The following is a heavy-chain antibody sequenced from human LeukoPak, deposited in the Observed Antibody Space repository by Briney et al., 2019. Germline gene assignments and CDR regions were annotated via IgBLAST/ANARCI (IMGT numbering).Heavy chain of an antibody. V-gene: IGHV3-20*04. J-gene: IGHJ4*02. CDR1: GFTFDDHG. D-gene: IGHD2-2*01. CDR3: ARSPTSWYFDY. Sequence: PGGSLRLSCAASGFTFDDHGMSWVRQAPGKGLEWVSGINWNGGSTGYVDSVKGRFTIFRDNAKNSLFLQMNSLRPEDTSVYFCARSPTSWYFDYWGQGTLVTVSS. CDR2: INWNGGST.